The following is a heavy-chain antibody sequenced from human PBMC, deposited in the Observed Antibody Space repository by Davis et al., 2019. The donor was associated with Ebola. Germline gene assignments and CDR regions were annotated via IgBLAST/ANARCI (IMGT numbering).Heavy chain of an antibody. V-gene: IGHV4-39*01. Sequence: FNPSLKSRVTVAIDTSKKQFSLTMNSVTAADTAVYYCTRQWSSGYYSDSWGQGVRLTVSS. D-gene: IGHD3-22*01. J-gene: IGHJ5*01. CDR3: TRQWSSGYYSDS.